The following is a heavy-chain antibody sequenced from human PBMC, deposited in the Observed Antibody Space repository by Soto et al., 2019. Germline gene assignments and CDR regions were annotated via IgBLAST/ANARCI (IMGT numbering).Heavy chain of an antibody. CDR2: IYYSGST. Sequence: QVQLQESGPGLVKPSETLSLTCTVSGGSVSSGSYYWSWIRQPPGKGLEWIGYIYYSGSTNYNPSLQSRVTISLDTSKTQSSMRLSSETAADTAEYYCARDLPTYQLLSLSGYYYSYSMNVWGQGTTVTVSS. J-gene: IGHJ6*02. V-gene: IGHV4-61*01. CDR3: ARDLPTYQLLSLSGYYYSYSMNV. D-gene: IGHD2-2*01. CDR1: GGSVSSGSYY.